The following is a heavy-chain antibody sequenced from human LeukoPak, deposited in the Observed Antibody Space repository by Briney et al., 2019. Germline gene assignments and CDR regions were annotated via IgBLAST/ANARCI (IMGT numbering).Heavy chain of an antibody. CDR2: ISAYNGNT. CDR1: GYTFTSYG. V-gene: IGHV1-18*01. Sequence: GASVKVSCKASGYTFTSYGISWVRQAPGQGLEWMGWISAYNGNTNYAQKLQGRVTMTTDTSMSTAYMELRSLRSDDTAVYYCAKDHESDGYPCLDHWGLGTLVTVSS. CDR3: AKDHESDGYPCLDH. D-gene: IGHD3-22*01. J-gene: IGHJ4*02.